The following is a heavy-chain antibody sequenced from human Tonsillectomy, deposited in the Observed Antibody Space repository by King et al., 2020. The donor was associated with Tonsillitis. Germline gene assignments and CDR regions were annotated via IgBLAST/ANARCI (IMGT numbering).Heavy chain of an antibody. D-gene: IGHD1-26*01. J-gene: IGHJ3*01. CDR2: INHSGSA. V-gene: IGHV4-34*01. CDR1: GGSFSDYS. Sequence: VQLPQWGAGLLKPSETLSLTCAVYGGSFSDYSWNWIRQPPGKGLEWIGEINHSGSANYNPSLKSRVTISVDTSKNQFSLNLSSATAADTAVYYCATSNSGNYYDGFDVWGQGTMVTVSS. CDR3: ATSNSGNYYDGFDV.